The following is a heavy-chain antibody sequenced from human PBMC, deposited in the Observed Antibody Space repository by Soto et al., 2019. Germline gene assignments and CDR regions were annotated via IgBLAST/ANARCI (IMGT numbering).Heavy chain of an antibody. CDR2: ISGSGDRT. V-gene: IGHV3-23*01. J-gene: IGHJ4*02. D-gene: IGHD2-15*01. CDR3: VKDDGGNPSTEPH. CDR1: GITISNYP. Sequence: EVQLLESGGGLVQPGGSLRLSCAASGITISNYPMSWVRQAPGKGLDWVSGISGSGDRTYYADSAKGRFTISEDFSKNSLSLQLDSLRAEDTAVYFCVKDDGGNPSTEPHWGQGTLVTVSS.